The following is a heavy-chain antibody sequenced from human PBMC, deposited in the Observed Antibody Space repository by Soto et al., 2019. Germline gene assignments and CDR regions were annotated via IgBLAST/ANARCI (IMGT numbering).Heavy chain of an antibody. V-gene: IGHV3-21*04. CDR2: INRRSNDI. J-gene: IGHJ4*02. CDR1: GFTFSSYS. Sequence: GGSLRLSCAASGFTFSSYSMSWVRQAPGKGLEWVSSINRRSNDIYYADSMKGRFTISRDNSKNTLCLQMYSLRVEDTAVYYCARESDHWGQGTLVTVSS. CDR3: ARESDH.